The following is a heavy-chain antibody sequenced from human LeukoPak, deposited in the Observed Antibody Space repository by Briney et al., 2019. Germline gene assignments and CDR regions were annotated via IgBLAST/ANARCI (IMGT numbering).Heavy chain of an antibody. CDR3: ARAVGTSRNFFDY. V-gene: IGHV4-38-2*02. D-gene: IGHD4-23*01. CDR2: IYHSGST. Sequence: PSETLSLTCTVSGYSISSGFYWGWIRQPPGKGLECSGRIYHSGSTYYNPSLKSRVTISVDTSKNQFSPNLSSVTAADTAMYYCARAVGTSRNFFDYWGQGTLVTVSS. CDR1: GYSISSGFY. J-gene: IGHJ4*02.